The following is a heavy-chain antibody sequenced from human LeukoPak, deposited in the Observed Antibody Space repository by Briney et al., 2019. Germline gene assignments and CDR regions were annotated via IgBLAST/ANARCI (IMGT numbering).Heavy chain of an antibody. V-gene: IGHV3-33*06. CDR2: IWYDGSNK. D-gene: IGHD1-1*01. CDR1: GFTCSSYG. Sequence: GRSLRLSCAASGFTCSSYGMHWVRQAPGKGLEWVAVIWYDGSNKYYADSVKGRFTISRDNSKNTLYLQMNSLRAEDTAVYYCAKDSWSRGDDAFDIWGQGTMVTVSS. J-gene: IGHJ3*02. CDR3: AKDSWSRGDDAFDI.